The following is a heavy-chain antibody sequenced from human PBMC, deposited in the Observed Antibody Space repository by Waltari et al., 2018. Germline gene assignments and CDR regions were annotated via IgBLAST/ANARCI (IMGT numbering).Heavy chain of an antibody. D-gene: IGHD1-26*01. J-gene: IGHJ6*03. Sequence: QVQLVQSGAEVKKPGSSVKVSCKASGDTFSSYAISWVRQAPGQGLEWMGGIIPILCIANYAQKFQGRVTITADKSTSTAYMELSSLRSEDTAVYYCAREHPLIVGATGYYYYMDVWGKGTTVTVSS. V-gene: IGHV1-69*10. CDR3: AREHPLIVGATGYYYYMDV. CDR2: IIPILCIA. CDR1: GDTFSSYA.